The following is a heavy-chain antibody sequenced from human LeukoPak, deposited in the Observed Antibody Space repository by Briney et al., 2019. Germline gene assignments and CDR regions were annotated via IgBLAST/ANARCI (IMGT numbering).Heavy chain of an antibody. Sequence: PSETLSLTCIVSGGSISSSYYYWGWIRQPPGKGLEWIGEINHSGSTNYNPSLKSRVTISVDTSKNQFSLKLSSVTAADTAVYYCARGGIAARHLRNSRADAFDIWGQGTMVTVSS. J-gene: IGHJ3*02. CDR3: ARGGIAARHLRNSRADAFDI. CDR1: GGSISSSYYY. D-gene: IGHD6-6*01. V-gene: IGHV4-39*07. CDR2: INHSGST.